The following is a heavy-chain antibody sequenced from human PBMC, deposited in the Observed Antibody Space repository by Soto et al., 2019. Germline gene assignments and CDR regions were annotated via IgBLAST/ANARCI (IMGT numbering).Heavy chain of an antibody. CDR1: GYPFAYNC. D-gene: IGHD3-9*01. J-gene: IGHJ4*02. CDR3: VRTAGAVTVYFKN. V-gene: IGHV5-51*01. Sequence: GESLKISCTASGYPFAYNCIGWVRQKSGKGLEWMGIVSPADSETRYSPSFEGQVTISADKSLGTAYLQWSSLKASDTAIYYCVRTAGAVTVYFKNWGAGPMVTV. CDR2: VSPADSET.